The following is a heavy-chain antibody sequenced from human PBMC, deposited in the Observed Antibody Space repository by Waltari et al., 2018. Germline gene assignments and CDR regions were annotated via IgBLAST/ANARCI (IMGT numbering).Heavy chain of an antibody. D-gene: IGHD1-26*01. Sequence: QVQLQESGPGLVKPSETLSLTCAVSGYSISSGYSWGWIRQPPGKGLEWIGSIYHSGSTYYNPSLKSRVTISVDTSKNQFSLKLSSVTAADTAVYYCATTLWSGSYDPFDYWGQGTLVTVSS. CDR1: GYSISSGYS. CDR2: IYHSGST. CDR3: ATTLWSGSYDPFDY. V-gene: IGHV4-38-2*01. J-gene: IGHJ4*02.